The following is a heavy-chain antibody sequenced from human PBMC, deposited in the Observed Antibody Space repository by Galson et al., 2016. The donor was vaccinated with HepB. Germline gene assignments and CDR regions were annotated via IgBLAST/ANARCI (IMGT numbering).Heavy chain of an antibody. V-gene: IGHV3-23*01. CDR1: GFTFSSYA. CDR3: AKAATPVFYYHGMDV. CDR2: IDSSGHST. Sequence: SLRLSCAASGFTFSSYAMSWVRQAPGKGLEWVSAIDSSGHSTYYTDSVTGRFTISRDNSKNTLYLQMNSLRYEDTAVHYCAKAATPVFYYHGMDVWGQGTTVTVSS. J-gene: IGHJ6*02.